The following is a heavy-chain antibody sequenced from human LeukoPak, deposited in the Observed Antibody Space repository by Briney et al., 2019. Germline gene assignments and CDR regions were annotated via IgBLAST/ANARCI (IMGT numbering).Heavy chain of an antibody. Sequence: SETLSLTCAVYGGSFRGYYWSWIRQPPGKGLEWIGEINHRGSTNYNPSLKSRVTISEDTSKNQFSLNLISVTAADTAVYYCAIGEIAAGGTRSDYCHYWGQGTLVTVSS. V-gene: IGHV4-34*01. CDR2: INHRGST. D-gene: IGHD6-13*01. J-gene: IGHJ1*01. CDR1: GGSFRGYY. CDR3: AIGEIAAGGTRSDYCHY.